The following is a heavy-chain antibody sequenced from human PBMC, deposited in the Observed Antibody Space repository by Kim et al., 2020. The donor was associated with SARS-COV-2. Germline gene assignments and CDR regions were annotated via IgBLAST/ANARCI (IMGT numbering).Heavy chain of an antibody. CDR2: INHSGST. CDR1: GGSFSGYY. V-gene: IGHV4-34*01. D-gene: IGHD3-9*01. CDR3: ARGNTISHFYYYYYGMDV. Sequence: SETLSLTCAVYGGSFSGYYWSWIRQPPGKGLEWIGEINHSGSTNYNPSLKSRVTISVDTSKNQFSLKLSSVTAADTAVYYCARGNTISHFYYYYYGMDVWGRGTPVTVSS. J-gene: IGHJ6*02.